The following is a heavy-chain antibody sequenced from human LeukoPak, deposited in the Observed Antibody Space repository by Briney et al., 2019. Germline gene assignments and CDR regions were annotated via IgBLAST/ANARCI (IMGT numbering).Heavy chain of an antibody. D-gene: IGHD2-2*01. CDR3: AMLVVPAASSGTLDY. J-gene: IGHJ4*02. CDR2: INPSGGST. Sequence: ASVKVSCKASGYTFTSYYMHWVRQAPGQGLEWMGIINPSGGSTSYAQKFQGRVTMTRDTSTSTVYMELSSLRSEDTAVYYCAMLVVPAASSGTLDYWGQGTLVTVSS. CDR1: GYTFTSYY. V-gene: IGHV1-46*01.